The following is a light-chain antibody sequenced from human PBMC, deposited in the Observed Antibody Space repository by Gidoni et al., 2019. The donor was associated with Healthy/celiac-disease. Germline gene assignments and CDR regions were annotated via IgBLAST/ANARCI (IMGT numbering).Light chain of an antibody. CDR3: QQYNNWPSWT. CDR1: QSVSSN. V-gene: IGKV3-15*01. CDR2: GAS. J-gene: IGKJ2*01. Sequence: EIVMTQSPATLSVSPGERATLSCRASQSVSSNLAWYQQKPGQAPRLLIYGASTRATGIPARFSGSGSGTEFTLTISSLQSEDVAVYYCQQYNNWPSWTFGQGTKLEIK.